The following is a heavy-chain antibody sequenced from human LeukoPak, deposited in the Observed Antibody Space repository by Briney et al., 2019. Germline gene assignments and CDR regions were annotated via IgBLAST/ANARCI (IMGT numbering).Heavy chain of an antibody. J-gene: IGHJ4*02. CDR2: ISSSSSYI. Sequence: PGGSLRLSCAASGFTLKSYTMNWVRQAPGKGLEWVSSISSSSSYIYYADSVKGRFTISRDNAKNSLYLQMNSLRAEDTAVYYCARGGSEGFFDYWGQGTLVTISS. V-gene: IGHV3-21*01. CDR1: GFTLKSYT. D-gene: IGHD3-16*01. CDR3: ARGGSEGFFDY.